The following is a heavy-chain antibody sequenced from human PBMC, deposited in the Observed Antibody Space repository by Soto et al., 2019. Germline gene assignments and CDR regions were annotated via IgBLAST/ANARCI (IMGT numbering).Heavy chain of an antibody. D-gene: IGHD6-6*01. CDR3: AREASSFYDSTDY. CDR2: IIPIFGTA. J-gene: IGHJ4*02. CDR1: GGTFSSYA. V-gene: IGHV1-69*13. Sequence: SVKVSCKASGGTFSSYAISWVRQAPGQGLEWMGGIIPIFGTANYAQKFQGRVTITADESTSTAYMELSSLRSEDTAVYYCAREASSFYDSTDYWGQGTLVTVSS.